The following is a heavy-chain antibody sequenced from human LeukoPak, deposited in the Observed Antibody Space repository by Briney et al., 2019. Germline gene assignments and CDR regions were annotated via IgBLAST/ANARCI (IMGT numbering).Heavy chain of an antibody. V-gene: IGHV3-21*01. CDR3: AKESGHCGADCLALNDY. CDR2: INARSSNI. CDR1: GFTFNSYT. D-gene: IGHD2-21*02. J-gene: IGHJ4*02. Sequence: GGSLRLSCAASGFTFNSYTMSWVRQAPGKGLEWVSSINARSSNIYYADSMKGRFTVSRDNTKNSLYLQMNSLRAEDTAVYFCAKESGHCGADCLALNDYWGQGTLVTVSS.